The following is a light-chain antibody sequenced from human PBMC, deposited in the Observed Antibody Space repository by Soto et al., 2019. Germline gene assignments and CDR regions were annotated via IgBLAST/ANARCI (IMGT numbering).Light chain of an antibody. V-gene: IGLV2-14*01. J-gene: IGLJ1*01. CDR1: SSDVGGYDY. CDR2: DVS. CDR3: SSYTSIHPYV. Sequence: QSVLTQPASVSGSPGQSIAISCTGTSSDVGGYDYVSWYQQHAGKAPKLMIYDVSNRPSGVPNRFSGSKSGNTASLTISGLRAEDEADYYCSSYTSIHPYVFGPGTKVTVL.